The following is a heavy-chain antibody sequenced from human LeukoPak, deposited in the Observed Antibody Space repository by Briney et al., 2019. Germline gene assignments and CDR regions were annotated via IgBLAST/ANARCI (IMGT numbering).Heavy chain of an antibody. J-gene: IGHJ4*02. Sequence: PGGSLRLSCAASGFTFDDFAMSWVRQAPGKGLEWVSVIYSGGSTYYADSVKGRFTISRHNSKNTLYLQMNSLRAEDTAVYYCASPGIAAYWGQGTLVTVSS. CDR2: IYSGGST. D-gene: IGHD6-13*01. CDR1: GFTFDDFA. V-gene: IGHV3-53*04. CDR3: ASPGIAAY.